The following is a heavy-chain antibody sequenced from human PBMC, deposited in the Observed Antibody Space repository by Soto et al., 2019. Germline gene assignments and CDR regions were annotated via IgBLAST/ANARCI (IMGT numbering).Heavy chain of an antibody. CDR2: IFDSGDT. Sequence: PSETLSLTCSVSGASIRDYYWSWIRQSPGKGLEWIAYIFDSGDTHYNPSLKSRATISVDTSKNYFSLRLSSVTAADTAVYYCAMGHDLSTGPLEFNWFDSWGQGTLVTVSS. CDR1: GASIRDYY. J-gene: IGHJ5*01. CDR3: AMGHDLSTGPLEFNWFDS. D-gene: IGHD3-16*02. V-gene: IGHV4-59*01.